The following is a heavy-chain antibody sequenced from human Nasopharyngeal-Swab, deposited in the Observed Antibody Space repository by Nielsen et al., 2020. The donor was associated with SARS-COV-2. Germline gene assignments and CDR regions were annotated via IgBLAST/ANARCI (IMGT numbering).Heavy chain of an antibody. D-gene: IGHD3-10*01. CDR2: ITPFNGNT. CDR3: ARGAPYTMVRGVITFQYYYYYMDV. V-gene: IGHV1-45*02. J-gene: IGHJ6*03. Sequence: WVRQAPGQALEWMGWITPFNGNTNYAQKFQDRVTITRDRSMSTAYMELSSLRSEDTAMYYCARGAPYTMVRGVITFQYYYYYMDVWGKGTTVTVSS.